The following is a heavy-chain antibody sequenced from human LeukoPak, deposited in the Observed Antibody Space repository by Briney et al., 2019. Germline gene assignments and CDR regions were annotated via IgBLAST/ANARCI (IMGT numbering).Heavy chain of an antibody. CDR1: GFTFSTYS. J-gene: IGHJ3*02. CDR3: ARSVPAAIKNDAFDT. CDR2: ISSGGSYI. D-gene: IGHD2-2*02. V-gene: IGHV3-21*01. Sequence: PGGSLRLSCAASGFTFSTYSMNRVRQAPGKGPEWVSSISSGGSYIFYPDSVKGRFTISRDNAKKLLYLQMNSLRAEDTAVYYCARSVPAAIKNDAFDTWGQGTMVTVAS.